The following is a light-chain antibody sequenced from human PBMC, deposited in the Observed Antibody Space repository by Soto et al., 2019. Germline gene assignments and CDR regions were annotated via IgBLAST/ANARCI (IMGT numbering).Light chain of an antibody. CDR3: QQYNNLPFT. CDR1: QSISSN. V-gene: IGKV3-15*01. CDR2: GAS. J-gene: IGKJ3*01. Sequence: EIVMTQSPATLSVSPGERATLSCRASQSISSNLAWYQQKPGQAPRLLIYGASTRATGIPATFSGSGSGTEFTLTISNLQSEDFAVYYCQQYNNLPFTFGPGTKVDIK.